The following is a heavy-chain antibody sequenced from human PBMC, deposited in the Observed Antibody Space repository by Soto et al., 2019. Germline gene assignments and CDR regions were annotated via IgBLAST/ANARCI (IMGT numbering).Heavy chain of an antibody. V-gene: IGHV3-30*18. CDR2: ISFDGTKK. D-gene: IGHD2-21*02. CDR1: GFTFSNYG. CDR3: AKETMAYCGGACLYYFDY. Sequence: QVQLVESGGGVVQPGRSLRLSCAASGFTFSNYGIHWVRQAPGKGLEWVAVISFDGTKKYFADSVKGRFTISRDNPKNTLYLQVNSLRAEDTAVYYCAKETMAYCGGACLYYFDYWGQGTLVTVSS. J-gene: IGHJ4*02.